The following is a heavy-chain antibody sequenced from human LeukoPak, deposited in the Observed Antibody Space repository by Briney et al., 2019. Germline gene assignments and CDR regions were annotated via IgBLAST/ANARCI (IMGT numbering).Heavy chain of an antibody. CDR1: GFTFSSYA. D-gene: IGHD3-22*01. CDR2: NSGSGGST. CDR3: AKLGYYDSSPGY. Sequence: GGSLRLSCAASGFTFSSYAMSWVRQAPGKGLEWVSANSGSGGSTYYADSVKGRFTISRDNSKNTLYLQMNSLRAEDTAVYYCAKLGYYDSSPGYWGQGTLVTVSS. J-gene: IGHJ4*02. V-gene: IGHV3-23*01.